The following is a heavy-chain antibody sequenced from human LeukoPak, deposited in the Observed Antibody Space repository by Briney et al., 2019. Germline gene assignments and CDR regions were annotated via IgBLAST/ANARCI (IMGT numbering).Heavy chain of an antibody. Sequence: PGGSLRLSCAASGFTFSGYSMNWVRQAPGKGLEWVSYISSSSSTIYYADSVKGRFTISRDNAKNSLYLQMNSLRAEDTAVYYCARSKMGSGGSLLRWVGYYYYYDMDVWGQGTTVTVSS. D-gene: IGHD2-15*01. CDR3: ARSKMGSGGSLLRWVGYYYYYDMDV. V-gene: IGHV3-48*01. J-gene: IGHJ6*02. CDR2: ISSSSSTI. CDR1: GFTFSGYS.